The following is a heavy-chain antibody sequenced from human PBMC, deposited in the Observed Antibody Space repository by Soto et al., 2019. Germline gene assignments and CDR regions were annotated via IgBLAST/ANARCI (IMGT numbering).Heavy chain of an antibody. CDR3: ARGVGGAAGTAAY. CDR1: GYTFTSYY. J-gene: IGHJ4*02. D-gene: IGHD6-13*01. CDR2: INPSGGST. V-gene: IGHV1-46*03. Sequence: QVQLVQSGAEVKKPGASVKVSCKASGYTFTSYYMHWVRQAPGQGLEWMGIINPSGGSTSYAQKVQGIVTMTRDTSTGTVYMELSSLRSEDTAVYYCARGVGGAAGTAAYWGQGTLVTVSS.